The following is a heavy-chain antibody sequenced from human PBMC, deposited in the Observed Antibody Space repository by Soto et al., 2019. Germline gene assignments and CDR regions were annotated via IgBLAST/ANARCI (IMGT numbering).Heavy chain of an antibody. Sequence: ASVKFSCKASGYTFTSYGISWVRQAPGQGLDCMGWISAYNGNTNYAQKLQGRVTMTTDTSTSTAYMELRSLRSDDTAVYYCARGRNYFWSGPLHFDYWGQGTLVTVSS. D-gene: IGHD3-3*01. J-gene: IGHJ4*02. CDR1: GYTFTSYG. V-gene: IGHV1-18*04. CDR2: ISAYNGNT. CDR3: ARGRNYFWSGPLHFDY.